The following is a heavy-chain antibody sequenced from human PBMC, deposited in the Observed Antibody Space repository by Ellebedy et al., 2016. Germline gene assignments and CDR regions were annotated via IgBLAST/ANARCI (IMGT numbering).Heavy chain of an antibody. V-gene: IGHV3-23*01. CDR2: ISSRGGST. CDR1: GFTFSSYA. Sequence: GESLKISXAASGFTFSSYAMSWVRQAPGKGLEWVSTISSRGGSTYYADSVKGRFTISRDNSKNTLYLQMNSLRAEDTAVYYCARDTRARHYGDYRFDAFDIWGQGTMVTVSS. CDR3: ARDTRARHYGDYRFDAFDI. D-gene: IGHD4-17*01. J-gene: IGHJ3*02.